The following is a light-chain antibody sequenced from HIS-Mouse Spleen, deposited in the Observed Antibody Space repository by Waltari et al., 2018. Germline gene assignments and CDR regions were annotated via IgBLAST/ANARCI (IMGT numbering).Light chain of an antibody. CDR3: NSRDSSGNHVV. V-gene: IGLV3-19*01. CDR1: SLSSYY. CDR2: GKN. Sequence: SSELTQDPAVSVALGQTVRITCQGDSLSSYYASWYQQKPGRAPVLVIYGKNNRPSGIPDRFSGSSSGNTASLTITGAQAEDEADYYCNSRDSSGNHVVFGGGTKLTVL. J-gene: IGLJ2*01.